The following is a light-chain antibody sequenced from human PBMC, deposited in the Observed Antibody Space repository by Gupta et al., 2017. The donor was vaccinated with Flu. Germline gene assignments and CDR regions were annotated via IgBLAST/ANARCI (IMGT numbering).Light chain of an antibody. CDR1: SSDFSAYDR. CDR3: CSDAGGVTWV. J-gene: IGLJ1*01. Sequence: QSAPTQPRSVSGSPGQSVTISCTGSSSDFSAYDRVSWYQQRPGKAPKLLLYDVTKWPSGVPDRFSGSKSGNTASLTISGRQAEEEADYYCCSDAGGVTWVFGTGTEVTVL. CDR2: DVT. V-gene: IGLV2-11*01.